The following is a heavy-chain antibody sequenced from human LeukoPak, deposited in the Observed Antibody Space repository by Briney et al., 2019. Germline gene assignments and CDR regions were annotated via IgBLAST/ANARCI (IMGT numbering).Heavy chain of an antibody. D-gene: IGHD2-2*01. J-gene: IGHJ4*02. V-gene: IGHV3-74*01. CDR3: ARGSSTSCPG. CDR1: GFTFSTYW. CDR2: INSDGSTT. Sequence: GGSLRLSCAASGFTFSTYWMHWVRQAPGKGLVWVSRINSDGSTTTYADSVKGRFTISRDNAKNTLYLQMNSLRAEDTAVYYCARGSSTSCPGWGQGTLVTVSS.